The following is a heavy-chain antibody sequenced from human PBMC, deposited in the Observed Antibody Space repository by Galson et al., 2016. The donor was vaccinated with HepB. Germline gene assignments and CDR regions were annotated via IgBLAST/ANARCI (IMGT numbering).Heavy chain of an antibody. V-gene: IGHV4-34*01. CDR1: GGSFSGYS. Sequence: SETLSLTCAVYGGSFSGYSWSWIRQVPGKGLEWIGDSNHWGSTKFNPSLKSRVTMSRDTSKTQFSLKLSSVTVADTGVYSFARFSSNWPKYLQYCGRGIQVPVSS. CDR2: SNHWGST. CDR3: ARFSSNWPKYLQY. J-gene: IGHJ1*01. D-gene: IGHD1-20*01.